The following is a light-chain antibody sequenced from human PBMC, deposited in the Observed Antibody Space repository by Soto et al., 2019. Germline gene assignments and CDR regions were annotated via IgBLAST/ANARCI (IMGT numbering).Light chain of an antibody. Sequence: QSALTQPRSVSGSPGQSVAISCTGTSSDIGVYDYVSWYQQHPGKAPKLMISDVNKRPSGVPDRFSGSKSANTASLTISGLQADDEADYYCCSYAGSYTMLFGGGTKVTVL. V-gene: IGLV2-11*01. CDR2: DVN. CDR3: CSYAGSYTML. CDR1: SSDIGVYDY. J-gene: IGLJ2*01.